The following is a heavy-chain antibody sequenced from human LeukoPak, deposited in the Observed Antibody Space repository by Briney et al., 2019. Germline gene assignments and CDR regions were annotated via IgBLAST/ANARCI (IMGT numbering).Heavy chain of an antibody. CDR1: GGTFSSYA. Sequence: SVKVSYKASGGTFSSYAISWVRQAPGQGLEWMGRIIPILGIANYAQKFQGRVTITADKSTNTAYMELSSLRSEDTAVYYCARGSDTAMGPSDHYWGQGTLVTVSS. V-gene: IGHV1-69*04. D-gene: IGHD5-18*01. CDR3: ARGSDTAMGPSDHY. CDR2: IIPILGIA. J-gene: IGHJ4*02.